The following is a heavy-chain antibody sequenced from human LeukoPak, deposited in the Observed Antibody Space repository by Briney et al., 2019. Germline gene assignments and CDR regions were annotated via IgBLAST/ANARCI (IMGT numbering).Heavy chain of an antibody. Sequence: ASVKVSFMAFGGTFSSYAISGVRQAPGQGLEWMGGIIPIFGTANYAQKFQGRVTITTDESTSTAYMELSSLRSEDTAVYYCARGVPIAARRRYYYYYMDVWGKGTTVTVSS. CDR1: GGTFSSYA. J-gene: IGHJ6*03. V-gene: IGHV1-69*05. CDR2: IIPIFGTA. D-gene: IGHD6-6*01. CDR3: ARGVPIAARRRYYYYYMDV.